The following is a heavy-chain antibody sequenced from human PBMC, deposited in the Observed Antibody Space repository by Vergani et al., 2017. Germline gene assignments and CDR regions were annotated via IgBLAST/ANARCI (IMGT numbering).Heavy chain of an antibody. J-gene: IGHJ2*01. V-gene: IGHV3-30-3*01. CDR2: ISYDGSNK. CDR1: GFTFSSYA. Sequence: QVQLEESGGGVVQPGRSLTLSCAASGFTFSSYAMHWVRQAPGKGLEWVAVISYDGSNKFYADSVRGRFTFSRDNSKNTLYLQMNSLRPEDSALYYCAREGGDCSXTTCYGTLDWYFDLWGRGTLVTVSS. CDR3: AREGGDCSXTTCYGTLDWYFDL. D-gene: IGHD2-2*01.